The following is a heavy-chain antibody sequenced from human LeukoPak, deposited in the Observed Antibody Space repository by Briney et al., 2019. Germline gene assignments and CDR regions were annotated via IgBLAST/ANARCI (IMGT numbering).Heavy chain of an antibody. J-gene: IGHJ4*02. CDR1: GYTFTSYD. D-gene: IGHD3-10*01. Sequence: ASVKVSCKASGYTFTSYDINWVRQATGQGLEWMGWMNPNSGNTGYAQKFQGRVTMTRNTSISTAYMELSSLRSEDTAVYYCARAGVLLWFGESRNFDYWGQGTLVTVSS. V-gene: IGHV1-8*01. CDR2: MNPNSGNT. CDR3: ARAGVLLWFGESRNFDY.